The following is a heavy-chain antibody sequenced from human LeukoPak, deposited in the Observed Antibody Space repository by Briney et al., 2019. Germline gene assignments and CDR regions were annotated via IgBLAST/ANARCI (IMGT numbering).Heavy chain of an antibody. CDR2: INPNSGGT. CDR3: ARVLGQYYFDY. J-gene: IGHJ4*02. D-gene: IGHD2-2*01. V-gene: IGHV1-2*02. Sequence: ASVKVSCKASGYTFTGYYMHWVRQAPGQGLEWMGWINPNSGGTSYAQKFQGRVTMTGDTSISTAYMELSRLRSDDTAVYYCARVLGQYYFDYWGQGTLVTVSS. CDR1: GYTFTGYY.